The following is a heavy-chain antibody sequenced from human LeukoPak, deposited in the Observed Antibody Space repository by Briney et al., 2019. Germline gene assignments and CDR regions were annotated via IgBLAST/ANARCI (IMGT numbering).Heavy chain of an antibody. D-gene: IGHD2-21*02. CDR3: ARGEVVTWSSSPYYYYGMDV. J-gene: IGHJ6*02. CDR1: GGSISSYY. CDR2: IYYSGST. V-gene: IGHV4-59*01. Sequence: PSETLSLTCTVSGGSISSYYWSWLRQPPGKGLEWIGYIYYSGSTNYNPSLKSRVTISVDTSKNQFSLKLSSVTAADTAVYYCARGEVVTWSSSPYYYYGMDVWGQGTTVTVSS.